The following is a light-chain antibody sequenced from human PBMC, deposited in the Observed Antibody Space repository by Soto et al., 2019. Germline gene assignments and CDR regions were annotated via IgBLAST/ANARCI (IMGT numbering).Light chain of an antibody. Sequence: DIVMTQSPDSLAVSLGERATINCKSSQNVLYSSNNKNYLAWYQQKPGQPPKLLIYWASTRESGVPDRFSVSGSGTDFTLTISSLQAEDAAVYYCQQYYIAPPTFGQGTKVEIK. V-gene: IGKV4-1*01. CDR2: WAS. CDR3: QQYYIAPPT. J-gene: IGKJ1*01. CDR1: QNVLYSSNNKNY.